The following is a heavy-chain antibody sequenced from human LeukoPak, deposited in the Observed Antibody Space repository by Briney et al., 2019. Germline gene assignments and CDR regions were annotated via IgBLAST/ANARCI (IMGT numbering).Heavy chain of an antibody. D-gene: IGHD2-2*01. V-gene: IGHV1-18*01. CDR3: ARDLGYCSSTSCYYYYYMDV. Sequence: ASVKVSCKASGYTFTSYGISWVRQAPGQGLEWMGWISAYNGYTNYAQKLQGRATMTTDTSTSTAYMELRSLRSDDTAVYYCARDLGYCSSTSCYYYYYMDVWGKGTTVTVSS. CDR2: ISAYNGYT. CDR1: GYTFTSYG. J-gene: IGHJ6*03.